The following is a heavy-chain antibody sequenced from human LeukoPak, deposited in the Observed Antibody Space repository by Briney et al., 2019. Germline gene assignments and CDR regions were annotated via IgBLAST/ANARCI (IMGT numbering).Heavy chain of an antibody. Sequence: ASVKVSCKASGYTFTGYYMHGVRQAPGQGLEWMGWINPNSGGTNYAQKFQGRVTMTRDTSISTAYMELSRLRSDDTAVYYCARGEVIVGATFIWGQGTLVTVSS. CDR2: INPNSGGT. V-gene: IGHV1-2*02. CDR1: GYTFTGYY. CDR3: ARGEVIVGATFI. D-gene: IGHD1-26*01. J-gene: IGHJ4*02.